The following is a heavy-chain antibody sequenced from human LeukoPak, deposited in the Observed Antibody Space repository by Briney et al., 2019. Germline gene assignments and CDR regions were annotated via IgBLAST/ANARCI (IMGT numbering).Heavy chain of an antibody. J-gene: IGHJ4*02. CDR1: GFTFSSYW. CDR3: ARGTIAAAGYYYFDY. V-gene: IGHV3-7*04. CDR2: IKQDGSEK. Sequence: GGSLRLSCAASGFTFSSYWMSWVRQAPGKGLVWVANIKQDGSEKYYVDSVKGRFTISRDNAKNSLYLQMNSLRAEDTAVYYCARGTIAAAGYYYFDYRGQGTQVTVSS. D-gene: IGHD6-13*01.